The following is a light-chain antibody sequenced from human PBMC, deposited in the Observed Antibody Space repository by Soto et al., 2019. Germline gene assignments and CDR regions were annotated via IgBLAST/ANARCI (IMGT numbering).Light chain of an antibody. CDR2: DTS. V-gene: IGKV3-11*01. J-gene: IGKJ5*01. CDR3: HQRNK. Sequence: EVVMRQSPATLSVSPGEGATLSCRASQGIGDTLARYHQKPGQPPRLLIYDTSNSATGIPGRFSGSRSGTDFTITISSLEPEDFGVYFCHQRNKFGQGTRLEI. CDR1: QGIGDT.